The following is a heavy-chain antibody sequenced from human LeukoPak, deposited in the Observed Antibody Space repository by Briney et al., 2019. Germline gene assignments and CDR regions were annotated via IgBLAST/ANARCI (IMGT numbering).Heavy chain of an antibody. J-gene: IGHJ4*02. CDR3: AKAPVTTCSGTFCYPFDY. V-gene: IGHV3-23*01. D-gene: IGHD2-15*01. CDR2: IAVTGGT. Sequence: GGSLRLSCAASGFTFDDYTMHWVRQGPGKGLEWVSAIAVTGGTYHADSVRGRLTISRDSSKDTLYLQMSSLRAEDAGVYYCAKAPVTTCSGTFCYPFDYWGQGTLVTVSS. CDR1: GFTFDDYT.